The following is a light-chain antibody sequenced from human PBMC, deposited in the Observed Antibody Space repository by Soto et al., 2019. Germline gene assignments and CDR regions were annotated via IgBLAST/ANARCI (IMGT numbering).Light chain of an antibody. CDR3: SSFAGSPVV. CDR1: SDYSNYT. Sequence: QAVVTQPPSASASLGASVTLTCTLSSDYSNYTVDWYQQRPGEGPRFVMRVGTGGIVESKGDGIPDRFSGSRSGNTASLTVSGLQAEDEADYYCSSFAGSPVVFGGGTQLTVL. J-gene: IGLJ2*01. V-gene: IGLV9-49*01. CDR2: VGTGGIVE.